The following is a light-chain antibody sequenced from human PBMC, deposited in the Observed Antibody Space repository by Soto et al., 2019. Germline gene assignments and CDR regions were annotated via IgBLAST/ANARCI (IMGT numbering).Light chain of an antibody. CDR1: ISDVGSYNY. Sequence: QSVLTQPASVSGSPGQSITISCTGTISDVGSYNYVSWYQQYPGKAPKLMIYDVSTRPSGVSDRFSGSKSGNTASLTISGLRAEDEAEYYCGSYTTSSNYVFGTGTKVPVL. J-gene: IGLJ1*01. CDR2: DVS. CDR3: GSYTTSSNYV. V-gene: IGLV2-14*03.